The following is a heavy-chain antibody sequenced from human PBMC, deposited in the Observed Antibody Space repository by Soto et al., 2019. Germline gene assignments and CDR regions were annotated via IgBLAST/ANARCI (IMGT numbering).Heavy chain of an antibody. V-gene: IGHV4-59*08. CDR2: IYYSGST. CDR1: GGSISSYY. J-gene: IGHJ5*02. D-gene: IGHD3-10*01. CDR3: ARHQPNRLGDWFDP. Sequence: PSETLSLTCTVSGGSISSYYWSWIRQPPGKGLEWIGYIYYSGSTNYNPSLKSRVTISVDTSKNQFSLRLSSVTAADPAVYYCARHQPNRLGDWFDPWGQGILVTVSS.